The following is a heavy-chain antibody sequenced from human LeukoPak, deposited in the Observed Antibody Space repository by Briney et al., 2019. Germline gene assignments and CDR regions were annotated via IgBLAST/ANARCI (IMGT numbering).Heavy chain of an antibody. Sequence: ASVKVSCKASGYTFTSYAMHWVRQAPGQRLEWMGWINAGNGNTKYSQKFQGRVTITRDTSASTAYMELSSLTSEDTAVYYCARDCDYLWGSYRANHNYFDYWGQGTLVTVSS. CDR1: GYTFTSYA. CDR3: ARDCDYLWGSYRANHNYFDY. CDR2: INAGNGNT. D-gene: IGHD3-16*02. J-gene: IGHJ4*02. V-gene: IGHV1-3*01.